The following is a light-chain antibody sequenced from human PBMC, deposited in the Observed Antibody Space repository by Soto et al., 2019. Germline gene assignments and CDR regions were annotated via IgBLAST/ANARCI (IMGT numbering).Light chain of an antibody. CDR2: KAS. CDR3: QEYNTHSMYT. CDR1: HSISGW. Sequence: DIQMTQSPSTLSASVGDRVNITCRASHSISGWLAWYQQKPGKAPKLLIYKASSLESGVPSRFSGSGSGTEFTFTISSLQPDDFATYYCQEYNTHSMYTFGQGTKLEIK. J-gene: IGKJ2*01. V-gene: IGKV1-5*03.